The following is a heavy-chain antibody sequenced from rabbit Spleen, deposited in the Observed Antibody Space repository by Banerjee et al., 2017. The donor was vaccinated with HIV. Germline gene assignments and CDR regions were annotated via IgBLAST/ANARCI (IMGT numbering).Heavy chain of an antibody. CDR3: ARDAATSFPSYGIYL. CDR2: VDIGSSDFT. CDR1: GVSFSFSTY. J-gene: IGHJ6*01. V-gene: IGHV1S40*01. Sequence: VESGGGLVKPGSFLTLTCTASGVSFSFSTYMCWVRQAPGKGLEWIGCVDIGSSDFTYFASWAKGRFTISKTSSTTVTLQTTSLTAADTATYFCARDAATSFPSYGIYLWGPGTLVTVS. D-gene: IGHD8-1*01.